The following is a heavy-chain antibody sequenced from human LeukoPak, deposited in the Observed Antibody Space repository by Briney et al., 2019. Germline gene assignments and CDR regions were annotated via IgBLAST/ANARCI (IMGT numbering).Heavy chain of an antibody. CDR2: MNPNSGNT. CDR3: ATASTRDCSGGSCYSFDY. Sequence: ASVKVSCKASGYTFTSYDINWVRHASGQGVEWMGWMNPNSGNTGYAQKFQGRVTITRNTSISTAYMELSSLRSEDTAVYYCATASTRDCSGGSCYSFDYWGQGTLVTVSS. V-gene: IGHV1-8*03. CDR1: GYTFTSYD. J-gene: IGHJ4*02. D-gene: IGHD2-15*01.